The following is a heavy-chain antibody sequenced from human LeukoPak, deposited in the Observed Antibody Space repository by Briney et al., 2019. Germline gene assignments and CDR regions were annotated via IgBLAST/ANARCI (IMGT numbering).Heavy chain of an antibody. CDR1: GGSISSHY. V-gene: IGHV4-59*11. J-gene: IGHJ5*02. CDR2: IYYSGST. D-gene: IGHD3-22*01. Sequence: SETLFLTCTVSGGSISSHYWSWIRQPPGKGLEWIGYIYYSGSTKYNPSLKSRVTISVDTSKNQFSLKLSSVTAADTAVYYCARLYDSSGYTNWFDPWGQGTLVTVSS. CDR3: ARLYDSSGYTNWFDP.